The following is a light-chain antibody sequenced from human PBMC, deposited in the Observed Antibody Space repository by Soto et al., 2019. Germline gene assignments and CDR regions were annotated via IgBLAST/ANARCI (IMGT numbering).Light chain of an antibody. CDR2: AAD. Sequence: QLTQAPSLLSASVGDRVTITCRARPSIGSYLNWYQHKPGEAPKLLIFAADTLKSGVPSRFSGSGFNKEFTLTVTSLQPEDFATYYCQQNYDVPYTFGLGTRVEIK. CDR1: PSIGSY. J-gene: IGKJ2*01. V-gene: IGKV1-39*01. CDR3: QQNYDVPYT.